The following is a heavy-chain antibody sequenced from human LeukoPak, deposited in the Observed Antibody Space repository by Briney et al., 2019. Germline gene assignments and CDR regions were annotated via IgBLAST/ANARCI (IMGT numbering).Heavy chain of an antibody. CDR2: ISYDGSKK. J-gene: IGHJ4*02. D-gene: IGHD6-13*01. Sequence: GGSLRLSCAASGFNFRNYDMYWVRQAPGKGLEWVAVISYDGSKKDHTDSVKGRFTISRDNAKNTLYLQMNSLRAEDTGVYYCARIASHSSSWYDGGYWGQGTLVTVSS. V-gene: IGHV3-30*03. CDR1: GFNFRNYD. CDR3: ARIASHSSSWYDGGY.